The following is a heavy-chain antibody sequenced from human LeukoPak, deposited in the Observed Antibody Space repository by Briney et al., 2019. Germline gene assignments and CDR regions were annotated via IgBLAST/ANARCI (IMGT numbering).Heavy chain of an antibody. CDR3: ARREMATIGVFDY. Sequence: GESLKISCKGSGYSFTSYWIGWVRQMPGKGLEWMGIIYPGDSDTRYSPSFQGQVTISAGKSISTAYLQWSSLKASDTAMYYCARREMATIGVFDYWGQGTLVTVSS. D-gene: IGHD5-24*01. V-gene: IGHV5-51*01. CDR1: GYSFTSYW. CDR2: IYPGDSDT. J-gene: IGHJ4*02.